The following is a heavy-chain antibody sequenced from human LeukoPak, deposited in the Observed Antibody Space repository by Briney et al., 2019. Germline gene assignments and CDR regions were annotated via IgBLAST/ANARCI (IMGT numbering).Heavy chain of an antibody. CDR3: ARDRYYYGSGSYEAWLGYYYGMDV. CDR1: GGSISSYY. CDR2: IYYSGST. Sequence: SETLSLTCTVSGGSISSYYWSWIRQPPGKGLEWIGYIYYSGSTNYNPSLKSRVTISVDTSKNQFSLKLSSVTAADTAVYYCARDRYYYGSGSYEAWLGYYYGMDVWGQGTTVTVSS. J-gene: IGHJ6*02. D-gene: IGHD3-10*01. V-gene: IGHV4-59*01.